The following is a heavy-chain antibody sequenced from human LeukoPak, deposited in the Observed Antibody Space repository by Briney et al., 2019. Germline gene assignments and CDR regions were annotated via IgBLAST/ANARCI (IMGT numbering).Heavy chain of an antibody. Sequence: ASVKVSCKASGYTFTGYYMHWVRQAPGQGLEWMGWINPNSGGTNYAQKFQGRVTMTRDTSISTAHMELSRLRSDDTAVYYCARDSFRESYYYGMDVWGQGTTVTVSS. CDR1: GYTFTGYY. D-gene: IGHD3-10*01. V-gene: IGHV1-2*02. J-gene: IGHJ6*02. CDR3: ARDSFRESYYYGMDV. CDR2: INPNSGGT.